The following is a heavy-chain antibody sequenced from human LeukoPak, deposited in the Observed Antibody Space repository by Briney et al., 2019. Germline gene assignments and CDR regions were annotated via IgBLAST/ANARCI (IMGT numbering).Heavy chain of an antibody. CDR3: AKDSLRVVVIAHFDY. CDR2: ISYDGSNK. D-gene: IGHD3-22*01. J-gene: IGHJ4*02. V-gene: IGHV3-30*18. Sequence: GGALRLSCAASGFTCITYGMHWGRQALGREVEGGTGISYDGSNKYYAASVKGRFSISRDNSKITLYVQMNSLRAEDTAVYYCAKDSLRVVVIAHFDYWGQGTLVTVSS. CDR1: GFTCITYG.